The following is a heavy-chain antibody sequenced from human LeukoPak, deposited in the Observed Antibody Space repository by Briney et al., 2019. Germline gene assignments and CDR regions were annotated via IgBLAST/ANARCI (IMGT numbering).Heavy chain of an antibody. Sequence: GRSLRLSCAASGFTFSSHGMHWVRQAPGKGLEWVAVIWYDGSNKYYADSVRGRFTISRDNSKNTLYLQMNSLRAEDTAVYYCARDGTGSNSGWYIHWGQGALVTVSS. CDR2: IWYDGSNK. V-gene: IGHV3-33*01. D-gene: IGHD6-19*01. J-gene: IGHJ4*02. CDR1: GFTFSSHG. CDR3: ARDGTGSNSGWYIH.